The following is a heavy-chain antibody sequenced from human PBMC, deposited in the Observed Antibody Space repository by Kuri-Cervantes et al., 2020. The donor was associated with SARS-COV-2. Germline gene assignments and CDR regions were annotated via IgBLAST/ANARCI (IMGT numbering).Heavy chain of an antibody. CDR1: GFTFSSYS. Sequence: GESLKISCAASGFTFSSYSMNWVRQAPGKGLEWISYISSGSSTVYYADSVKGRFTISRDNSKNTLYLQMNSLRAEDTAVYYCARDRIVAAGTNGMDVWGQGTTVTVSS. CDR2: ISSGSSTV. J-gene: IGHJ6*02. D-gene: IGHD6-13*01. CDR3: ARDRIVAAGTNGMDV. V-gene: IGHV3-48*01.